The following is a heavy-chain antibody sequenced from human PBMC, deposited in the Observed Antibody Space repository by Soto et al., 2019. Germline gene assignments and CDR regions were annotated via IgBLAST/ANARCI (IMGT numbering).Heavy chain of an antibody. D-gene: IGHD3-10*01. Sequence: SETLSLTCTVSGGSISSYYWSWIRQPPGKGLEWIGYIYYSGSTNYNPSLKSRVTISVDTSKNQFSLKLSSVTAADTAVYYCARGDRITMVWGVIIPIYYMDVWGKGTTVTVSS. J-gene: IGHJ6*03. CDR1: GGSISSYY. CDR2: IYYSGST. V-gene: IGHV4-59*01. CDR3: ARGDRITMVWGVIIPIYYMDV.